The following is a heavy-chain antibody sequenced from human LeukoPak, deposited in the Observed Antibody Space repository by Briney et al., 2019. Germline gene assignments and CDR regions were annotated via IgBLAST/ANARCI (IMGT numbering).Heavy chain of an antibody. J-gene: IGHJ4*02. CDR1: GGSISSSSHH. V-gene: IGHV4-39*02. Sequence: SETLSLTCTVSGGSISSSSHHWAWIRQPPGKGLEWIASIYYTGTSYYNPYLKSRLTISVDSSRDQFSLRLSSVTAADTGVYYCSREHESASDYWGQGILVTVSS. CDR3: SREHESASDY. CDR2: IYYTGTS.